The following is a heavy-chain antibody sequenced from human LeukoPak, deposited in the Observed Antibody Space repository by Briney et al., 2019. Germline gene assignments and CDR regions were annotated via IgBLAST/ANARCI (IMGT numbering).Heavy chain of an antibody. CDR2: TRPSSGRT. Sequence: GASVKVSCKTSGYTFTDYYMHWVRQAPGQGPEWMGITRPSSGRTSYPQKFQGRVTMTWDMSTSTFYMELSSLTSDDTAVYYCAREGPETYNFDFWGRGTLVTVSS. CDR3: AREGPETYNFDF. D-gene: IGHD1-14*01. V-gene: IGHV1-46*01. J-gene: IGHJ4*02. CDR1: GYTFTDYY.